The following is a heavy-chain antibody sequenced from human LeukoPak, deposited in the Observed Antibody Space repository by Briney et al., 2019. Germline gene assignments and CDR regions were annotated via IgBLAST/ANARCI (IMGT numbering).Heavy chain of an antibody. Sequence: ASVKVSCKVSGYTLTELSMHWVRQAPGKGLEWMGGFDPEDGETIYAQKFQGRVTMTEDTSTDTAYMELSSLRSEDTAVYYCATFGASSGWYHFDYGGQGTLVTVSS. CDR3: ATFGASSGWYHFDY. CDR1: GYTLTELS. V-gene: IGHV1-24*01. J-gene: IGHJ4*02. CDR2: FDPEDGET. D-gene: IGHD6-19*01.